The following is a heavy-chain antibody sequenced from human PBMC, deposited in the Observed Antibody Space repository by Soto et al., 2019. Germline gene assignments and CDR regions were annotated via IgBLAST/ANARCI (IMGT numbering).Heavy chain of an antibody. CDR1: GYSFTSYW. V-gene: IGHV5-10-1*01. CDR3: AISALPGSSTSQQYYYGMDG. D-gene: IGHD2-2*01. Sequence: LKISCKGSGYSFTSYWISWVLQMPGKGLEWMGRIDPSDSYTNYSPSFQGHVTISADKSISTAYLQWSSLKASDTAMYYCAISALPGSSTSQQYYYGMDGWGKGTKITV. J-gene: IGHJ6*04. CDR2: IDPSDSYT.